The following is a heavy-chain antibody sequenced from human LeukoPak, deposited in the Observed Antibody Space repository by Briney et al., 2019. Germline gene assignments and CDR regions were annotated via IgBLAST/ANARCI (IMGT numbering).Heavy chain of an antibody. Sequence: ASVKVSCKASGGTFSSYAISWVRQAPGQGLEWMGGIIPIFGTANYAQKFQGRVTITTDESTSTAYMELSSLRSEDTAVYYCARDHVDYGSGSYYKRVGLFDPWGQGTLVTVSS. CDR1: GGTFSSYA. CDR3: ARDHVDYGSGSYYKRVGLFDP. D-gene: IGHD3-10*01. J-gene: IGHJ5*02. V-gene: IGHV1-69*05. CDR2: IIPIFGTA.